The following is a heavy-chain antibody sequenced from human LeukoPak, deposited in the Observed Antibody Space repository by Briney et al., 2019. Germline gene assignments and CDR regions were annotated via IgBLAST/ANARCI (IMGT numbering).Heavy chain of an antibody. V-gene: IGHV4-34*01. CDR1: GGSFSGYY. Sequence: ASETLSLTCAVYGGSFSGYYWSWIRQPPGKGLEWIGEINHSGSTNYNPSLKSRVTISVDTSKNQFSLKLSSVTAADTAVYYCARVAADSSGYYQYYFDYWGQGTLVTVSS. CDR3: ARVAADSSGYYQYYFDY. D-gene: IGHD3-22*01. CDR2: INHSGST. J-gene: IGHJ4*02.